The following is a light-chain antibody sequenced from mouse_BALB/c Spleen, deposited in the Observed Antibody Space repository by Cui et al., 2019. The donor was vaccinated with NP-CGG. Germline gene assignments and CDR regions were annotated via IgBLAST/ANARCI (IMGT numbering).Light chain of an antibody. V-gene: IGLV1*01. Sequence: QAVVTLESALTTSTGETVTLTCRSSTGAVTTNNYANWVQEKPDHLFTGLIGGTNNRAPGVPARFSGSLIGEKAALTITGAQTEDEAMYFCALWYSNHWVFGGGTKLTVL. J-gene: IGLJ1*01. CDR2: GTN. CDR3: ALWYSNHWV. CDR1: TGAVTTNNY.